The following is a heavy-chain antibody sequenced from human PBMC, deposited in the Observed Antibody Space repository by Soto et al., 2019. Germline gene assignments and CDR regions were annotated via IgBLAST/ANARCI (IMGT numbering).Heavy chain of an antibody. CDR1: GFSLSTSAEG. CDR2: IYWDGDE. CDR3: PHGSCTSADCYPNPYLDY. V-gene: IGHV2-5*02. Sequence: QITLKESGPTLVKPTQTLTLTCTFSGFSLSTSAEGVGWIRQPPGKALEWLALIYWDGDERYSPSLKSRLTSTKDPSKNQVVLTMINMDPADTATYSCPHGSCTSADCYPNPYLDYWGQGIRVTVSS. J-gene: IGHJ4*02. D-gene: IGHD2-2*01.